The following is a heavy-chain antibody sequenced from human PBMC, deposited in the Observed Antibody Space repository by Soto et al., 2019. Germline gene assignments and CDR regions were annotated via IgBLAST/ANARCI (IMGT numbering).Heavy chain of an antibody. D-gene: IGHD3-10*01. CDR2: IYYSGST. Sequence: QVQLQESGPGLVKPSQTLSLTCTVSGGSISSGGYYWSWIRQHPGKSLEWIGYIYYSGSTYYNPSLKSRVTISVDTSKNQFSLKLSSVTAADTAVYYCAREMSSSGSSLGFDYWGQGTLVTVSS. J-gene: IGHJ4*02. CDR3: AREMSSSGSSLGFDY. CDR1: GGSISSGGYY. V-gene: IGHV4-31*03.